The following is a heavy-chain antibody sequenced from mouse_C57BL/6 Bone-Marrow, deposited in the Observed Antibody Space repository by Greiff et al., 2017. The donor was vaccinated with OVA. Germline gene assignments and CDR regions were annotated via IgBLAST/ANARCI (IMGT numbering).Heavy chain of an antibody. V-gene: IGHV1-76*01. Sequence: QVQLQQSGAELVRPGASVKLSCKASGYTFTDYYINWVKQRPGQGLEWIARIYPGSGNTYYNEKFKGKATLTAEKSSSTAYMQLSSLTSEDSAVYFCARGWEGDGLYAMDYWGQGTSVTGSS. CDR3: ARGWEGDGLYAMDY. D-gene: IGHD2-3*01. CDR1: GYTFTDYY. CDR2: IYPGSGNT. J-gene: IGHJ4*01.